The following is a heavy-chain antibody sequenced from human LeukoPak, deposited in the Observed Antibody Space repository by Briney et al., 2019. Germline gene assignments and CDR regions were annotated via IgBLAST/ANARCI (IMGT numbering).Heavy chain of an antibody. D-gene: IGHD2/OR15-2a*01. Sequence: GGSLRLSCAASGFTFSSYAMSWVRQPPGKGLEWVSAIRGSGDSTYYAESVKGRFTISRDNSKNTLYLQMNSLRAEDTAVYYCAKRFRGTSGLYYFDSWGQGTLVTVSS. V-gene: IGHV3-23*01. CDR3: AKRFRGTSGLYYFDS. CDR2: IRGSGDST. J-gene: IGHJ4*02. CDR1: GFTFSSYA.